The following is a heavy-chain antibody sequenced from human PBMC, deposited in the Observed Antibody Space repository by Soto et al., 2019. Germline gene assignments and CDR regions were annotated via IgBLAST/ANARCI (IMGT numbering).Heavy chain of an antibody. CDR1: GGSFSGYY. D-gene: IGHD3-10*01. CDR3: ARRFPVRKSVDV. CDR2: INHSGST. V-gene: IGHV4-34*01. Sequence: QVQLQQWGAGLLKPSETLSLTCAVYGGSFSGYYWSWIRQPPGKGLEWIGEINHSGSTNYNPSLKSRVTLSVDTSKNQFSLKLSSVTAADTAVYYCARRFPVRKSVDVWGQGTTVTVSS. J-gene: IGHJ6*02.